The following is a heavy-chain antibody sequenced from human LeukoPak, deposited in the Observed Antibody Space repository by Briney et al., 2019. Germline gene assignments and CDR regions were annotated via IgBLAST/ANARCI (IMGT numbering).Heavy chain of an antibody. V-gene: IGHV4-59*01. CDR2: IYYSGST. Sequence: PSETLSLTCTVPGGSISSYYWNWIRQPPGKGLEWTGYIYYSGSTNYNPSLKSRVTISVDTSKNQFSLKLSSVTAADTAVYYCAGPDFHSFDYWGQGTLVTVSS. CDR1: GGSISSYY. J-gene: IGHJ4*02. D-gene: IGHD3/OR15-3a*01. CDR3: AGPDFHSFDY.